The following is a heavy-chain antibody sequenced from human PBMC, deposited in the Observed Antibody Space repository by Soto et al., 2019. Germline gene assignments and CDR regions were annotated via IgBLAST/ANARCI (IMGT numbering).Heavy chain of an antibody. D-gene: IGHD6-19*01. CDR3: AKGGRTGLVTSDFKY. J-gene: IGHJ4*02. CDR1: GFTFSDYA. V-gene: IGHV3-30*18. CDR2: VSHDGRNT. Sequence: VQLVESGGGVVQPGRSLRLSCAASGFTFSDYAMHWVRQAPGKGLEWVAVVSHDGRNTHYADSVKGRFTISRDSSKDTGSLEMTRLRAEDTAVYSCAKGGRTGLVTSDFKYWGQGALVTVSS.